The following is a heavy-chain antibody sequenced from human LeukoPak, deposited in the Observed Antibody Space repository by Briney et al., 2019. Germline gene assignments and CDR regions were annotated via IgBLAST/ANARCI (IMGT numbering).Heavy chain of an antibody. CDR3: ATADTAMAKAFDY. CDR1: GGSFSGYY. D-gene: IGHD5-18*01. Sequence: PSETLSLTCAVYGGSFSGYYWNWIRQPPGKGLEWIGEINHSGSTNYNPSLKSRVTISVDTSKNQFSLKLSSVTAADTAVYYCATADTAMAKAFDYWGQGTLVTVSS. CDR2: INHSGST. J-gene: IGHJ4*02. V-gene: IGHV4-34*01.